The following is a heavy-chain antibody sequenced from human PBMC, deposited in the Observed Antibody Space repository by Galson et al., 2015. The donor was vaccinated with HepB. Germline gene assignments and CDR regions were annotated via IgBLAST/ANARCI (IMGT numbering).Heavy chain of an antibody. CDR1: GFAVGNYG. Sequence: SLRLSCAASGFAVGNYGMSWVRQAPGKGLDWVSAISAGGVNTYYADSVKGRFTISRDNSKNTLYLQMNSLKAEDMALYYCAIPWAPALWYSDLWGRGTLVTVSS. J-gene: IGHJ2*01. D-gene: IGHD1-26*01. CDR2: ISAGGVNT. V-gene: IGHV3-23*01. CDR3: AIPWAPALWYSDL.